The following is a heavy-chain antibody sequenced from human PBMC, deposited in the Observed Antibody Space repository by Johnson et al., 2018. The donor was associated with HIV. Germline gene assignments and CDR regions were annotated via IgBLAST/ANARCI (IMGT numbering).Heavy chain of an antibody. J-gene: IGHJ3*02. Sequence: MQLVESGGGLVQPGGSLRLSCAASGFTVSSNYMSWDRQAPGKVLEWVSVIYSGGSTYYAYSVKGRFTISRDNSKNTLYLQMNSLRAEDTAVYYCARDGYNQRIWGQGTMVTVSS. D-gene: IGHD1-14*01. V-gene: IGHV3-66*01. CDR2: IYSGGST. CDR3: ARDGYNQRI. CDR1: GFTVSSNY.